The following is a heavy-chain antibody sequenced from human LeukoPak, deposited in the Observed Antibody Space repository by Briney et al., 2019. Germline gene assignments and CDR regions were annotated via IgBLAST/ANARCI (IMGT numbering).Heavy chain of an antibody. CDR2: IYTSGTT. Sequence: PSETLSLTCAVSGGSISGYYWSWIRQPAGKGLEWVGRIYTSGTTHDNPSLKSRVTMSVDTSKNQVSLKVSSVTAADTAVYYCARREHGSGSLSFFDYWGQGTLVTVSS. J-gene: IGHJ4*02. CDR3: ARREHGSGSLSFFDY. D-gene: IGHD3-10*01. V-gene: IGHV4-4*07. CDR1: GGSISGYY.